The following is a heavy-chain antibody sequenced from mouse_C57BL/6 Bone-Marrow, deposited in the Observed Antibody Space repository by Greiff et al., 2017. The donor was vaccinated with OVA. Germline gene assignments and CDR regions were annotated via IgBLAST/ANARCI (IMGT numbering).Heavy chain of an antibody. D-gene: IGHD2-4*01. CDR2: ILPGSGST. CDR3: ARREIYYDYEAWFAY. CDR1: GYTFTGYW. J-gene: IGHJ3*01. Sequence: VQLQESGAELMKPGASVKLSCKATGYTFTGYWIEWVKQRPGHGLEWIGEILPGSGSTTYNEKFKGKATFTADTSSNTAYMQLSSLTTEDSAIYYCARREIYYDYEAWFAYWGQGTLVTVSA. V-gene: IGHV1-9*01.